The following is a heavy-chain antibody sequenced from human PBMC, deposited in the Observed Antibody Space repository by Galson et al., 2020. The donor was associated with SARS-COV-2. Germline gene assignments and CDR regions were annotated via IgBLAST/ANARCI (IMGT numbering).Heavy chain of an antibody. D-gene: IGHD1-1*01. CDR3: AKEGETGTHDY. Sequence: GGSLRLSCAASGFTFSSYGMYWVRQAPGKGLEWVAVISYDGSNKYYADSVKGRFTISRDNSKNTLYLQMNSLRAEDTAVYYCAKEGETGTHDYWGQGTLVTVSS. CDR1: GFTFSSYG. CDR2: ISYDGSNK. J-gene: IGHJ4*02. V-gene: IGHV3-30*18.